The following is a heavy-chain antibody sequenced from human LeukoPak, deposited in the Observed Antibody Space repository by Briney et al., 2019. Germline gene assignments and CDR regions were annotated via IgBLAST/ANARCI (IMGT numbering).Heavy chain of an antibody. CDR3: ARSWGEKYFDWLLQYSPFDY. Sequence: PSETLSLTCTVSGGSISSYYWSWIRQPPGKGLEWIGYIYYSGSTNYNPSLKSRVTISVDTSKNQFSLKLSSVTAADTAVYYCARSWGEKYFDWLLQYSPFDYWGQGTLVTVSS. CDR1: GGSISSYY. V-gene: IGHV4-59*01. J-gene: IGHJ4*02. D-gene: IGHD3-9*01. CDR2: IYYSGST.